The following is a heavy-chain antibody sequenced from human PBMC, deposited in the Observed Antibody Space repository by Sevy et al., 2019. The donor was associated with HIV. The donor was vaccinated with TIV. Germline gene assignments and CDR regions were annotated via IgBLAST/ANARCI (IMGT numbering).Heavy chain of an antibody. Sequence: GGSLRLSCAASGFTFSSYSMNWVRQAPGKGLEWVSYISSSSSTIYYADSVKGRFTISRDNAKNSLYLQMNSLRDEDTAVYYWAMFAGDFWSGYYVGEYFQHWGQGTLVTVSS. CDR3: AMFAGDFWSGYYVGEYFQH. J-gene: IGHJ1*01. CDR2: ISSSSSTI. V-gene: IGHV3-48*02. CDR1: GFTFSSYS. D-gene: IGHD3-3*01.